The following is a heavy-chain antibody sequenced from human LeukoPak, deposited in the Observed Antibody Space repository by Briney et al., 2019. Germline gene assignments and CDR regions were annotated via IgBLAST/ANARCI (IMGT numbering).Heavy chain of an antibody. V-gene: IGHV3-30*04. D-gene: IGHD2-15*01. CDR2: ISYDGSNK. J-gene: IGHJ4*02. CDR3: ARDLLPYCSGGSCYSAKD. Sequence: PGRSLRLSCAASGFTFSSYAMHRVRQAPGKGLEWVAVISYDGSNKYYADSVKGRFTISRDNSKNTLYLQMNSLRAEDTAVYYCARDLLPYCSGGSCYSAKDWGQGTLVTVSS. CDR1: GFTFSSYA.